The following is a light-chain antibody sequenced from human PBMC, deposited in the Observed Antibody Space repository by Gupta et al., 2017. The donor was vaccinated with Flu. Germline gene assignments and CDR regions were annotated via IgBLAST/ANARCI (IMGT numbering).Light chain of an antibody. V-gene: IGKV3-11*01. CDR2: DAS. J-gene: IGKJ4*01. Sequence: EVVLTQSPVTLSLSPGERATLSCRATEYISNYLAWYQQKPGQAPRLIIYDASNRATGIPARFSVSGSGTDFTLTISSRHPDDFAVYYCQQRSNWPPLTFGGGTKVEIK. CDR3: QQRSNWPPLT. CDR1: EYISNY.